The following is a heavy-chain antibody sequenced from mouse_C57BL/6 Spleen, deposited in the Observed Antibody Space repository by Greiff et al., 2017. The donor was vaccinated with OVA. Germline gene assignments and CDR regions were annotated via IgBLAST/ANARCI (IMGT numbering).Heavy chain of an antibody. J-gene: IGHJ2*01. CDR2: IDPENGDT. CDR1: GFNIKDDY. Sequence: VQLKQSGAELVRPGASVKLSCTASGFNIKDDYMHWVKQRPEQGLEWIGWIDPENGDTEYASKFQGKATITADTSSNTAYLQLSSLTSEDTAVYYCTTCDYYRDYWGQGTTLTVSS. D-gene: IGHD2-12*01. V-gene: IGHV14-4*01. CDR3: TTCDYYRDY.